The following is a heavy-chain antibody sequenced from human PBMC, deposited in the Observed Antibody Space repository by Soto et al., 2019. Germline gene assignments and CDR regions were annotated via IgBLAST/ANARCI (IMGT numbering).Heavy chain of an antibody. CDR3: ARGPDYYDSSGYFLNYFDY. V-gene: IGHV1-3*01. CDR2: INAGNGNT. Sequence: ASVKVSCKASGYTFTSYAMHWVRQAPGQRLEWMGWINAGNGNTKYSQKFQGRVTMTRNTSISTAYMELSSLRSEDTAVYYCARGPDYYDSSGYFLNYFDYWGQGTLVTVSS. J-gene: IGHJ4*02. CDR1: GYTFTSYA. D-gene: IGHD3-22*01.